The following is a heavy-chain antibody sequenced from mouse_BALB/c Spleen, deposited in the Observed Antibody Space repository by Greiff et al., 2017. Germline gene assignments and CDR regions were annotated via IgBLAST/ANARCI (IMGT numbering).Heavy chain of an antibody. D-gene: IGHD2-14*01. CDR2: INPGSGGT. CDR3: ARRGYDDAMDY. J-gene: IGHJ4*01. CDR1: GYAFTNYL. V-gene: IGHV1-54*01. Sequence: QGQLQQSGAELVRPGTSVKVSCKASGYAFTNYLIEWVKQRPGQGLEWIGVINPGSGGTNYNEKFKGKATLTADKSSSTAYMQLSSLTSDDSAVYFCARRGYDDAMDYWGQGTSVTVSS.